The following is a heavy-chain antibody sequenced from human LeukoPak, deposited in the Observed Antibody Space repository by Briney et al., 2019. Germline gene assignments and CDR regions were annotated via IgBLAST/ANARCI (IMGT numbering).Heavy chain of an antibody. CDR1: GGSCSGYY. D-gene: IGHD6-6*01. V-gene: IGHV4-34*01. Sequence: PSETLSLTGAVYGGSCSGYYWSWIRQPPGKGLEWVGEINHSGSTNYNPSLKSRVTISVDTSKNQFSLKLSSVTAADTAVYYCARGTSDSISPRSFDYWGQGTLVTVSS. CDR3: ARGTSDSISPRSFDY. CDR2: INHSGST. J-gene: IGHJ4*02.